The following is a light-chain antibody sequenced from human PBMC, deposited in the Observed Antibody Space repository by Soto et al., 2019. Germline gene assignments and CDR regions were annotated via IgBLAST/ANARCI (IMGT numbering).Light chain of an antibody. Sequence: EIVMTQSPVTLSVSPGERATLSCRASQSVSTNLAWYQQKPGQAPRLLIYGASTRATDIPARFSGSGSGTEFTLTINSLQPDDFATYYCQQYKSYWTFGQGTKVDIK. CDR3: QQYKSYWT. CDR1: QSVSTN. J-gene: IGKJ1*01. CDR2: GAS. V-gene: IGKV3-15*01.